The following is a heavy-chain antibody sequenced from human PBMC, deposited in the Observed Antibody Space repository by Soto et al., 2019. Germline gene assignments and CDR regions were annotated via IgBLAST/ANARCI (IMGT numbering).Heavy chain of an antibody. V-gene: IGHV1-69*02. CDR3: ASGDCSGGRCYSDFDF. CDR2: SVPTLGMA. D-gene: IGHD2-15*01. CDR1: GDTFTDHT. Sequence: QVHLVQSGAGVKKPGSSVKVSCKASGDTFTDHTVTWVRQAPGQGLEWMGRSVPTLGMANYAQTFQGRVTITADTSMTTAYLELTGLTSDDSAVYYCASGDCSGGRCYSDFDFWGQGTLVTVSS. J-gene: IGHJ4*02.